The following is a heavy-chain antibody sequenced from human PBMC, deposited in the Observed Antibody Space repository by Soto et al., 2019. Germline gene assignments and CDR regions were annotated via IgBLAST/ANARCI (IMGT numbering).Heavy chain of an antibody. CDR1: GFTFSTYW. D-gene: IGHD2-21*01. CDR2: INQDGSAK. Sequence: EVQLVESGGGLVQPGGSLRLSCAASGFTFSTYWMSWVRQAPGKGLEWVANINQDGSAKYYVGSVKGRFTISRDNAKNSLYLQMNSLRAEDTAVYYCARIYCGGGHRYPDYWGQGTLVTVSS. CDR3: ARIYCGGGHRYPDY. V-gene: IGHV3-7*05. J-gene: IGHJ4*02.